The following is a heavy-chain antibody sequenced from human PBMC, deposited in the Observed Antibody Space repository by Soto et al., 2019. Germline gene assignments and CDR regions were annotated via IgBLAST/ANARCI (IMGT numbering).Heavy chain of an antibody. D-gene: IGHD4-17*01. CDR1: GYTFTSYY. V-gene: IGHV1-46*01. J-gene: IGHJ6*02. CDR3: ARNGDYVYYYYCMDV. Sequence: QVQLVQSGADVKKPGASVKVSCKASGYTFTSYYMHWVRQAPGQGLEWMRIINPSGGSTSYAQKFQGRVTMTRDTSTSTVYMELSSLRSEDTAVYYCARNGDYVYYYYCMDVWGQGTTVTVSS. CDR2: INPSGGST.